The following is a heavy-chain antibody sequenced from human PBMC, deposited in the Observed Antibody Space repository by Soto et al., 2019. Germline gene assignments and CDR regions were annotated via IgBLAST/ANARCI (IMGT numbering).Heavy chain of an antibody. CDR3: ARDGDGSLHYFDF. Sequence: EVQLLESGGGLVQPGGSLRLSCAASGFTFSSYAMSWVRQAPGKGLEWVSAISGSGGSTYYADSVKGRFTISRDNSKNTLYLQLDSLRAEDTAVYYCARDGDGSLHYFDFWGQGTLVTLSS. CDR2: ISGSGGST. CDR1: GFTFSSYA. V-gene: IGHV3-23*01. J-gene: IGHJ4*02. D-gene: IGHD3-3*01.